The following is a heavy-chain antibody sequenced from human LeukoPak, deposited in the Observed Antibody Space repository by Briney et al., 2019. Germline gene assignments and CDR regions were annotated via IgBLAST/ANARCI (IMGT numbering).Heavy chain of an antibody. V-gene: IGHV3-15*01. D-gene: IGHD2-2*01. CDR2: IKSKTDGGTT. CDR3: TTGHIVVVPAAMTYYFDY. Sequence: GGSLRLSCAASGFTFSNAWMSWVRQAPGKGLEWVGRIKSKTDGGTTDYAAPVKGGFTISRDDSKNTLYLQMNSLKTEDTAVYYCTTGHIVVVPAAMTYYFDYWGQGTLVTVSS. CDR1: GFTFSNAW. J-gene: IGHJ4*02.